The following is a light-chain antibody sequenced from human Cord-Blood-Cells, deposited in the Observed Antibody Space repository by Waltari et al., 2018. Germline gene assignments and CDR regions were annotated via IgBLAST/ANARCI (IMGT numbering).Light chain of an antibody. CDR2: WAS. V-gene: IGKV4-1*01. CDR3: QQYYSTPPMYT. CDR1: QSVLYSSNNKNY. J-gene: IGKJ2*01. Sequence: DIVMTQSPDSLAVSLGERATINCKSSQSVLYSSNNKNYLAWYQQKPGQPPKLLIYWASTRESGVPDRFSGSGSETDFTLTISSLQAEDVAVYYCQQYYSTPPMYTVGQGTKLEIK.